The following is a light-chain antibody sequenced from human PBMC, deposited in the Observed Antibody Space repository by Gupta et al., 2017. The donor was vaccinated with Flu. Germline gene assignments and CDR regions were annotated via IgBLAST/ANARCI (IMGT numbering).Light chain of an antibody. V-gene: IGKV3-15*01. J-gene: IGKJ2*01. CDR2: AAS. CDR3: QQYNDWPPLYT. CDR1: QSVGTT. Sequence: IATLSCRATQSVGTTLAWYQHKPVQAPRLVIYAASARATGFPARFSGSGSGREFTLTISNLQSEDFALYYCQQYNDWPPLYTFGQGTKLEIK.